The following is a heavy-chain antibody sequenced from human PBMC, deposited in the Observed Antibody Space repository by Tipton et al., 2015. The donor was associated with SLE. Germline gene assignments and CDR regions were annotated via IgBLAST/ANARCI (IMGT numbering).Heavy chain of an antibody. CDR1: GASISSSSYY. J-gene: IGHJ4*02. CDR2: VYYSGST. V-gene: IGHV4-39*07. Sequence: TLSLTCTVSGASISSSSYYWVWFRQPPGKGLEWTGSVYYSGSTSYNPSLKSRVTISVDKSKNQFSLKLTSVTAADTAVYYCARDPKYWGQGTLVIVSS. CDR3: ARDPKY.